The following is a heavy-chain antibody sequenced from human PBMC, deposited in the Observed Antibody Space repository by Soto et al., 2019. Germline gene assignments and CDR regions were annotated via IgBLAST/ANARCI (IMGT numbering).Heavy chain of an antibody. D-gene: IGHD3-10*01. Sequence: SETLSLTCAVYGGSLSGYYWSWIRQPPGKGLEWIGEINHSGSTNYNPSLKSRVTISVDTSKNQFSLKLSSVTAADTAVYYCARSGYGSGNYYYGMDVWGQGTTVTVSS. CDR1: GGSLSGYY. V-gene: IGHV4-34*01. CDR2: INHSGST. CDR3: ARSGYGSGNYYYGMDV. J-gene: IGHJ6*02.